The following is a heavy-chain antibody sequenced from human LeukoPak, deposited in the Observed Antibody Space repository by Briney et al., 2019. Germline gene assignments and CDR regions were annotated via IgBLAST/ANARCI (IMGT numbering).Heavy chain of an antibody. Sequence: PGGSLRLSCEGSGFTFRKYAMNWVRQAPGKGLEWVSAIGVSTDNTYYADSVKGRFIISRDNSSNTLHVQMSGLRVEDTAIYYCAKGEEAFDIWGQGTMVTVSS. CDR2: IGVSTDNT. CDR3: AKGEEAFDI. J-gene: IGHJ3*02. CDR1: GFTFRKYA. V-gene: IGHV3-23*01.